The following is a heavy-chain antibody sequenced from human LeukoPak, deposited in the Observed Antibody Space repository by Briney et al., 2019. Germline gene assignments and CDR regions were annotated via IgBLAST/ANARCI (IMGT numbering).Heavy chain of an antibody. V-gene: IGHV1-18*01. J-gene: IGHJ4*02. Sequence: GASVKVSCKASGYSFTSYGISWVRQAPGQGLERMGWISAYNGNTNYAQNFQGRVTMTTDTSTSTAYMEVRSLRSDDTAVYYCATYRATAYGGNSGWGQGTLGTVSS. D-gene: IGHD4-23*01. CDR1: GYSFTSYG. CDR2: ISAYNGNT. CDR3: ATYRATAYGGNSG.